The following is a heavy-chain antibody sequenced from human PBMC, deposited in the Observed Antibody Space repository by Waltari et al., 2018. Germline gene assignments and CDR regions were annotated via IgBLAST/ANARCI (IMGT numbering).Heavy chain of an antibody. J-gene: IGHJ3*02. V-gene: IGHV4-39*01. CDR2: IVYDRSA. D-gene: IGHD3-10*01. CDR3: ARHGYYGSGSFHI. Sequence: QLPLQESGPGRVKPSETLSLTCIVSDGSITSSSYYWAWIRQPPGKGLEWIGSIVYDRSAYYNPSLKIRVTMSVDTSKSHFSLKLISVIAADTAVYYCARHGYYGSGSFHIWGQGTMLTVSS. CDR1: DGSITSSSYY.